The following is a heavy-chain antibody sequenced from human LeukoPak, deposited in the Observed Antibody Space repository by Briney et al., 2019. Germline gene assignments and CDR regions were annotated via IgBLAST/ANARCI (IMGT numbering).Heavy chain of an antibody. V-gene: IGHV1-69*13. CDR2: IIPIFGKA. Sequence: SVKVSCKASGGTFSSYAINWVRQAPGQGLEWMGGIIPIFGKAKYAQKFQGRATITADESTSTAYMELSSLRSEDTAVYYCARDRLVGASTCFAYWGQGTLVTVSS. J-gene: IGHJ4*02. D-gene: IGHD1-26*01. CDR1: GGTFSSYA. CDR3: ARDRLVGASTCFAY.